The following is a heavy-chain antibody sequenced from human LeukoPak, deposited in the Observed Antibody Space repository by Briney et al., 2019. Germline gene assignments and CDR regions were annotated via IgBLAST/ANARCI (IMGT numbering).Heavy chain of an antibody. D-gene: IGHD4-17*01. CDR3: ATDLQDYGDFCFHY. Sequence: ASVKVSCKVSGYTLTELSMHWVRQAPGKGREWMGGFDPEDGETIYAQKFQGRVTMTEDTSTDTAYMELSSLRSEDTAVYYCATDLQDYGDFCFHYWGQGTLVTVSS. CDR2: FDPEDGET. CDR1: GYTLTELS. J-gene: IGHJ4*02. V-gene: IGHV1-24*01.